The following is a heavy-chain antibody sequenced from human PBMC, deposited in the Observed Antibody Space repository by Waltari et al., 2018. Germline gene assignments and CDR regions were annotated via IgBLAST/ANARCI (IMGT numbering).Heavy chain of an antibody. Sequence: EVQLLESGGDLVQPGGSLRLACAASGITVSNYAINWVRLAPGTGLEWVSAITVGDDTYYADSVKGRFTISRDTSKDTVHLQMNGLRAEDTAVYYCATPFYNWDDPLHSWGQGTLVTFSS. D-gene: IGHD1-20*01. V-gene: IGHV3-23*01. J-gene: IGHJ4*02. CDR2: ITVGDDT. CDR1: GITVSNYA. CDR3: ATPFYNWDDPLHS.